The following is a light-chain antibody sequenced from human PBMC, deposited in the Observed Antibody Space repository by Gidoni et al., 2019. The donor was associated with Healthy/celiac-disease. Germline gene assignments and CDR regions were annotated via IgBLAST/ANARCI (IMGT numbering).Light chain of an antibody. V-gene: IGKV1-33*01. CDR2: DAS. J-gene: IGKJ4*01. Sequence: DIQMTQSPSSLSASVGDRVTITCQASQDISNYLNWYQQKPGKAPKLLIYDASNLETGVPSRFSGSGSGTDFTFTISSLQPEDIATYYCQQDDNLLLTFXGXTKVEIK. CDR3: QQDDNLLLT. CDR1: QDISNY.